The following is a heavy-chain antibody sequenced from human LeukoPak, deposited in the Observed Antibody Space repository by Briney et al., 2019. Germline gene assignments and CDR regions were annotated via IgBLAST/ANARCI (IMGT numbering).Heavy chain of an antibody. D-gene: IGHD6-13*01. CDR2: ISGSGGST. CDR1: GFTFSSYA. CDR3: AKDRASSSSWYPFDY. Sequence: GGSLRLSCAASGFTFSSYAMSWVRQAPGKGLEWVSAISGSGGSTYYADSVKGRFTISRDNSKNTLYLQMNSLRAEDTAVYYCAKDRASSSSWYPFDYWGQGTLVTVSS. V-gene: IGHV3-23*01. J-gene: IGHJ4*02.